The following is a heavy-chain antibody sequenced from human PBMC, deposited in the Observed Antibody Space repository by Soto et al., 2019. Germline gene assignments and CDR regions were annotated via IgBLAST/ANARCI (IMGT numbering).Heavy chain of an antibody. Sequence: QVQLVESGGGVVQPGRSLRLSCAASGFTFSSYGMHWVRQAPGKGLEWVAVISYDGSNKYYADSVKGRFTISRDNSKNTLYLQMNSLRAEDTAVYYCAKDHEAYSSSMDVWGQGTTVTVSS. J-gene: IGHJ6*02. D-gene: IGHD6-13*01. V-gene: IGHV3-30*18. CDR1: GFTFSSYG. CDR2: ISYDGSNK. CDR3: AKDHEAYSSSMDV.